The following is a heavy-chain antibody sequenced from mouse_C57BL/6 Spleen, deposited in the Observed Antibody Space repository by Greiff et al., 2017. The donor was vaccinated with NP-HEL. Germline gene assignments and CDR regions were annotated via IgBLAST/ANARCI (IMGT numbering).Heavy chain of an antibody. V-gene: IGHV5-4*03. J-gene: IGHJ3*01. CDR2: ISDGGSYT. D-gene: IGHD1-1*01. CDR1: GFTFSSYA. Sequence: EVKLVESGGGLVKPGGSLKLSCAASGFTFSSYAMSWVRQTPEKRLEWVATISDGGSYTYYPDNVKGRFTISRDNAKNNLYLQMSHLKSEDTAMDYCARADYYGGAWFAYWGQGTLVTVSA. CDR3: ARADYYGGAWFAY.